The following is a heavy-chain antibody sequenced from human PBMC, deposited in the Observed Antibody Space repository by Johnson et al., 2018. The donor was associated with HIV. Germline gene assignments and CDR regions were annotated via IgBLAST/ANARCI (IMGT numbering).Heavy chain of an antibody. V-gene: IGHV3-66*01. J-gene: IGHJ3*02. D-gene: IGHD1-14*01. CDR1: GFTVSSNY. CDR3: AKDLFTGREDDVFDI. Sequence: VQLVESGGGLVQPGGSLRLSCVASGFTVSSNYMSWVRQAPGKGLEWVSVIYSGGSTYYADSVKGRFTISRDNSKNTLYLQMNRLRAEDTAVYYCAKDLFTGREDDVFDIWGQGTMVTVSS. CDR2: IYSGGST.